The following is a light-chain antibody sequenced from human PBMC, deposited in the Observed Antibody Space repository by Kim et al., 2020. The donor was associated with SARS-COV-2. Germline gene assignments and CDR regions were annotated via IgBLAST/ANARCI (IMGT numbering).Light chain of an antibody. V-gene: IGLV4-69*01. J-gene: IGLJ2*01. Sequence: GPSVNLTCTLSSGHITYSIAWHQHRPEKGPRYLMKLNSDGSHTKGDGIPDRFSGSSSGAERYLTISSLQSEDEADYYCQTWDTGMVFGGGTQLTVL. CDR2: LNSDGSH. CDR1: SGHITYS. CDR3: QTWDTGMV.